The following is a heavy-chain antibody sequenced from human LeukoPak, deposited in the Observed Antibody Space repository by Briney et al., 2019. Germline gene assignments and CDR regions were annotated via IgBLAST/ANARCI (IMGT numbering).Heavy chain of an antibody. Sequence: GGSLRLSCAASGFTFSSNYMSWVRQAPGKGLEWVSVIYSGGSTYYSDSVKGRFTISRNNSKNTLYLQMNSLRAEDTAVYYCARETAIAARPYYYMDVWGKGTTVTVSS. J-gene: IGHJ6*03. CDR1: GFTFSSNY. V-gene: IGHV3-53*01. D-gene: IGHD6-6*01. CDR2: IYSGGST. CDR3: ARETAIAARPYYYMDV.